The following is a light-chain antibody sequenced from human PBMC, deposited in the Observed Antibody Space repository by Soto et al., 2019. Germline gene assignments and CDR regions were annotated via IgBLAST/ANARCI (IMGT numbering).Light chain of an antibody. J-gene: IGLJ1*01. V-gene: IGLV2-14*01. CDR3: SSFTTANTDV. CDR1: SSDFGRFGM. Sequence: QSALTQPASVSGSPGQSITISCAGTSSDFGRFGMVSWYRQFPGKAPQLIIYAVKHRPSGVPDRFSGSQSGNLASLIISGVHAEDDAAYYCSSFTTANTDVFGSGTKVTVL. CDR2: AVK.